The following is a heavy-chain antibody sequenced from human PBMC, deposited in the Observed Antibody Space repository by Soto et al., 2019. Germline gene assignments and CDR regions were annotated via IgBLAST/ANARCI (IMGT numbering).Heavy chain of an antibody. V-gene: IGHV3-23*01. CDR1: GFTFSSYA. Sequence: GGSLRLSCAASGFTFSSYAMSWVRQAPGKGLEWVSAISGSADSTSYADSVKGRFTISRDNSKNTLYLQMNSLRDEGTAVYYCARDGLDWIGGRCFGVPMDVWGKGTTVTVSS. CDR3: ARDGLDWIGGRCFGVPMDV. D-gene: IGHD2-15*01. J-gene: IGHJ6*03. CDR2: ISGSADST.